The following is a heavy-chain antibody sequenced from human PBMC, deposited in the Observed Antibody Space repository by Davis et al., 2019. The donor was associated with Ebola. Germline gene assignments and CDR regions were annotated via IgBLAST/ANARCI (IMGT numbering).Heavy chain of an antibody. J-gene: IGHJ4*02. D-gene: IGHD4/OR15-4a*01. CDR2: IYYSGST. CDR3: ARSYGAAPFDY. Sequence: MPSETLSLTCTVSGGSISPYYWSWIRQPPGKGLEWIGYIYYSGSTTYNLSLKGRVAISVDTSKNQFSLKLSSVTAADTAVYYCARSYGAAPFDYWGQGTLVTVSS. CDR1: GGSISPYY. V-gene: IGHV4-59*08.